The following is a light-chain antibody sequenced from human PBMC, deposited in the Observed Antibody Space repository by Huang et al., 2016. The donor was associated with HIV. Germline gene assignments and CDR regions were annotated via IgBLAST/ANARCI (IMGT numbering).Light chain of an antibody. CDR1: QNITNNF. J-gene: IGKJ4*01. CDR3: QQYLSSPLT. V-gene: IGKV3-20*01. CDR2: GAS. Sequence: DIVLTQSPGTLSLSPRERAALSCRASQNITNNFLAWYQQRAGQTPRLLIYGASNRAMGIPERFSGSGSGTDFTLIISRLEPQDSAVYYCQQYLSSPLTFGGGTNVEIK.